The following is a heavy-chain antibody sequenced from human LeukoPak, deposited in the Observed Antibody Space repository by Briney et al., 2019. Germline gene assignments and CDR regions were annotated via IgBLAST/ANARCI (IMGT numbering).Heavy chain of an antibody. CDR1: GFTLSSYA. CDR2: ISGSADNT. V-gene: IGHV3-23*01. J-gene: IGHJ4*02. Sequence: GGSLRLSCTASGFTLSSYAMSWVRQAPGEGLEWVSTISGSADNTNYAEAVKGRFTISRDNSKNTMYLQMNSLRAEDTAVYYCAKQGFGYWGQGTLVTVSS. CDR3: AKQGFGY.